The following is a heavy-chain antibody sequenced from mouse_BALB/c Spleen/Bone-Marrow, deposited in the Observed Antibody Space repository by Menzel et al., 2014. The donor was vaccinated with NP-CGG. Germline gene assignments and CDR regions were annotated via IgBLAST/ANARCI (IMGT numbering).Heavy chain of an antibody. J-gene: IGHJ3*01. V-gene: IGHV1-39*01. CDR1: GYSFTGYN. CDR2: IDPYYGGT. CDR3: ARSDGYYVAWFAY. D-gene: IGHD2-3*01. Sequence: VQLLQFLPELGKAGVSVKIFCKASGYSFTGYNMNWVQHSNGKSPEWIGNIDPYYGGTSYNQKFKGKATLTVDKSTSTAYMQLKSLTSEDSAVYYCARSDGYYVAWFAYWGQGTLVTVSA.